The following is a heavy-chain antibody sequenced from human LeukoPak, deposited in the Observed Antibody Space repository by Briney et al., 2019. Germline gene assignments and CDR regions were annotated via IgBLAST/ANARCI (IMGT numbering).Heavy chain of an antibody. J-gene: IGHJ5*02. CDR3: VRSKAHLSTSWYGTWFDP. Sequence: PSETLSLTCTVSGYAVSSGYYWGWIRQPPGKGLEWIGSMYHSGDTYYNPSLKSRVTISVDTSKNQLSLKLNSVTAADTAVYYCVRSKAHLSTSWYGTWFDPWGQGTLVTVSS. D-gene: IGHD2-2*01. V-gene: IGHV4-38-2*02. CDR1: GYAVSSGYY. CDR2: MYHSGDT.